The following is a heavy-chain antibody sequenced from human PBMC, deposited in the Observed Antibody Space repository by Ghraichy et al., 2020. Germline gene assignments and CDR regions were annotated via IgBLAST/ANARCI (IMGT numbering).Heavy chain of an antibody. CDR3: AKLIHDDRGDRRFDY. Sequence: GGSLRLSCAASGFTFSSYAMSWVRQAPGKGLEWVSAISGSGGSTYYADSVKGRFTISRDNSKNTLYLQMNSLRAEDTAGYYCAKLIHDDRGDRRFDYWGQGTLVTVSS. CDR1: GFTFSSYA. CDR2: ISGSGGST. D-gene: IGHD2-21*02. V-gene: IGHV3-23*01. J-gene: IGHJ4*02.